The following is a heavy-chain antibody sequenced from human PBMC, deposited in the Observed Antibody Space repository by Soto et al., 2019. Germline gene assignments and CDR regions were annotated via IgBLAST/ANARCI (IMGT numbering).Heavy chain of an antibody. J-gene: IGHJ4*02. Sequence: ASVKVSCKASGYTFTSYGISWVRQAPGQGLEWMGWISAYNGNTNCAQKLQGRVTMTTDTSTSTAYMELRSLRSDDTAVYYCARDRYYYGSGSYYKPFDCWGKGTLVTVSS. CDR3: ARDRYYYGSGSYYKPFDC. CDR1: GYTFTSYG. D-gene: IGHD3-10*01. CDR2: ISAYNGNT. V-gene: IGHV1-18*01.